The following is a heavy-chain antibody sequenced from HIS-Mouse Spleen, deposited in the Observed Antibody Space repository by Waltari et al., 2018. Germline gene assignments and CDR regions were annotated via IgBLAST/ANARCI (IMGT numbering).Heavy chain of an antibody. Sequence: QVQLVQSGAEVKKPGASVKVSCKASGYTFTGYYMHWVRQAPGQGLGWMGWIHPDSGGTNYAQKFQVRVTMTRDTSISTAYMELSRLRSDDTAVYYCARGSGRWELLLPNWFDPWGQGTLVTVSS. D-gene: IGHD1-26*01. CDR1: GYTFTGYY. CDR2: IHPDSGGT. CDR3: ARGSGRWELLLPNWFDP. J-gene: IGHJ5*02. V-gene: IGHV1-2*02.